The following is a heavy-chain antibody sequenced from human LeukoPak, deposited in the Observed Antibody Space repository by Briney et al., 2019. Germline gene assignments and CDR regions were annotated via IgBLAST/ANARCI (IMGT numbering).Heavy chain of an antibody. J-gene: IGHJ6*03. CDR2: ISYDGSNK. Sequence: PGGSLRLSCAASGFTFSSYGMHWVRQAPGKGLEWVAVISYDGSNKYYADSVKGRFTISRDNSKNTLYLQMNSLRAEDTAVYYCAKDHYDYYYMDVWGKGTTVTVSS. CDR3: AKDHYDYYYMDV. V-gene: IGHV3-30*18. CDR1: GFTFSSYG. D-gene: IGHD3-10*01.